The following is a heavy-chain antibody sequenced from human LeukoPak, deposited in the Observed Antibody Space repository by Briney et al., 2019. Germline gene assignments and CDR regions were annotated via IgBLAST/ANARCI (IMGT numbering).Heavy chain of an antibody. D-gene: IGHD2-15*01. CDR2: VYYSGDT. V-gene: IGHV4-59*08. CDR1: GDSVSGVY. CDR3: ARHPFATPFDY. J-gene: IGHJ4*02. Sequence: SETLSLTCTVSGDSVSGVYWSWVRQPPGKGLEWIGYVYYSGDTNYNPSLKSRVTMSLDTSKNQVSLRLSSVTAADTAVYYCARHPFATPFDYWGRGTLLTVSS.